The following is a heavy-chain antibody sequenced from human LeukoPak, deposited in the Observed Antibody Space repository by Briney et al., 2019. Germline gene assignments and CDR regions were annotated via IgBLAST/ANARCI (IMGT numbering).Heavy chain of an antibody. V-gene: IGHV1-3*01. Sequence: GASVKVSCKASGYTFTSYAMHWVRQAPGQRLERMGWINAGNGNTKYSQKFQGRVTITRDTSASTAYMELSSLRSEDTAVYYCASPGLIAAAGTFGYWGQGTLVTVSS. J-gene: IGHJ4*02. CDR2: INAGNGNT. CDR1: GYTFTSYA. D-gene: IGHD6-13*01. CDR3: ASPGLIAAAGTFGY.